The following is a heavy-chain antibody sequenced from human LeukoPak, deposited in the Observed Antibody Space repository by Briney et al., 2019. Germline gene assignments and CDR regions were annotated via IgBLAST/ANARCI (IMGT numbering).Heavy chain of an antibody. CDR1: GYTFSNYY. Sequence: EASVRVSCKASGYTFSNYYMHWVRQAPGQGLEWMGIINPSSGSTSYTQKFQGRVTMTRDTSTSTVYMDLSSLRSEDTAVYYCARASSDFGELFPWGQGTLVTVSS. D-gene: IGHD3-10*01. V-gene: IGHV1-46*01. J-gene: IGHJ5*02. CDR3: ARASSDFGELFP. CDR2: INPSSGST.